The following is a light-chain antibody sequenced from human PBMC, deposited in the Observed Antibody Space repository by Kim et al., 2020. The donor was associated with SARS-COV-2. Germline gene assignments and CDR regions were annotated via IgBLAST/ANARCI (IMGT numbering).Light chain of an antibody. CDR1: QSLVDSDDGTTY. V-gene: IGKV2-40*01. CDR3: MQRMEFPYT. Sequence: DIVMTQTPLSLPVTPGEPASISCRSSQSLVDSDDGTTYLDWYLQRTGQSQQLLIYTRSYRASGVPDRFSGRGSGTDFTLKISRVESEDVGIYYCMQRMEFPYTFGQGTKLEI. J-gene: IGKJ2*01. CDR2: TRS.